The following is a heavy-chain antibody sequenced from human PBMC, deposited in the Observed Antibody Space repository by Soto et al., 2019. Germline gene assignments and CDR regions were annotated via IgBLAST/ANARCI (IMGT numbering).Heavy chain of an antibody. D-gene: IGHD1-26*01. CDR2: IYHSGST. V-gene: IGHV4-4*02. J-gene: IGHJ6*02. CDR1: GGSISSSNW. CDR3: ARVSGSYYYGMDV. Sequence: QVQLQESGPGLVKPSGTLSLTCAVSGGSISSSNWWSWVRQPPGKGLEWIGEIYHSGSTNYNPSLTCRGTISVDKSKNQFALRLSSVTAADTAVYYCARVSGSYYYGMDVWGQGTTVTVSS.